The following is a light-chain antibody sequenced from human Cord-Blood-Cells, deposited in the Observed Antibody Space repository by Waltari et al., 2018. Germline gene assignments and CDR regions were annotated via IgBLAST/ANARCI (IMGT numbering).Light chain of an antibody. V-gene: IGKV4-1*01. CDR3: QQYYSTPPS. CDR1: QSVLYSSNNKNY. J-gene: IGKJ1*01. CDR2: WAS. Sequence: DIVMTQSPDSLAVSLGERATINCKSSQSVLYSSNNKNYLAWYQQKPGQPPKLLIYWASTREAGGPDRFSGSGSGTDFTLTISSRQAEDVAVYDCQQYYSTPPSFGQGTKVEIK.